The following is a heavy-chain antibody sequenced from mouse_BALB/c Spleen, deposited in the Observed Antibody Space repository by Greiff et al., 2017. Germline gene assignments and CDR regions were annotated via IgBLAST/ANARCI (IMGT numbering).Heavy chain of an antibody. Sequence: VQLKESGPGLVKPSQSLSLTCSVTGYSITSGYYWNWIRQFPGNKLEWMGYISYDGSNNYNPSLKNRISITRDTSKNQFFLKLNSVTTEDTATYYCARARYEPWFAYWGQGTLVTVSA. CDR1: GYSITSGYY. J-gene: IGHJ3*01. CDR3: ARARYEPWFAY. V-gene: IGHV3-6*02. CDR2: ISYDGSN. D-gene: IGHD2-14*01.